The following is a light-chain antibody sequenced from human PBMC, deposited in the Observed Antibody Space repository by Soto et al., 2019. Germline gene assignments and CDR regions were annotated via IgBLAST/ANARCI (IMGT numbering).Light chain of an antibody. J-gene: IGLJ1*01. CDR2: DNS. V-gene: IGLV1-40*01. CDR3: QSYDSSLSGYV. Sequence: QSVLTQPPSVSGAPGQRVTISCTGSSSNIGAGHDVHWYQHLPGTAPKLLIYDNSNRPSGVPDRFSGSKSGTSASLAITGLQAEDEADYYCQSYDSSLSGYVFGTETKLTVL. CDR1: SSNIGAGHD.